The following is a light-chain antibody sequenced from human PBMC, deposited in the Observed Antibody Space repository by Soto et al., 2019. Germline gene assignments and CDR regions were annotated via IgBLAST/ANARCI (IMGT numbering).Light chain of an antibody. CDR1: QSLLHSNGNDF. CDR2: LGS. Sequence: EIVMTQSPLSLPATPGEPASISCRSSQSLLHSNGNDFLEWYLQKPGQSPQLLIYLGSNRASGVPDRFSRSGSGTDFTLKISRVEAEDVGVYYCMQALQTPFTFGPGTKVDIK. J-gene: IGKJ3*01. V-gene: IGKV2-28*01. CDR3: MQALQTPFT.